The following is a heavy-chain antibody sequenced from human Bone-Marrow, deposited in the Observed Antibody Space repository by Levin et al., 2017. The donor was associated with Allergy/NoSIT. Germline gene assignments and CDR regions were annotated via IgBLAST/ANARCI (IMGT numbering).Heavy chain of an antibody. D-gene: IGHD6-25*01. J-gene: IGHJ6*02. Sequence: GESLKISCKASGYTFTDYYIHWVRQAPGQGLEWMGWVNPNSGATYYARRFQGRVTMTRDTSIATAYMDLSRLGSDDTAVYYCQAAFKVIAAGADFYGIDVWGQGSTVTVSS. CDR1: GYTFTDYY. V-gene: IGHV1-2*02. CDR2: VNPNSGAT. CDR3: QAAFKVIAAGADFYGIDV.